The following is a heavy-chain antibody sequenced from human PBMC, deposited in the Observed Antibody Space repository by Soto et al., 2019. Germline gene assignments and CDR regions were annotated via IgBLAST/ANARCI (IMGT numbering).Heavy chain of an antibody. Sequence: ELVQSGPEAREPGTSVKVSCRASGFSFGDSAVQWVRQGRGQRLEWIGWIVVVNGNTNYAPRFEGRVTLPRDASTRTSHMELPSQSSDDTAVYFCAVTDLPFRPLTEPTKNGMDVWGHGTTVTVS. CDR3: AVTDLPFRPLTEPTKNGMDV. CDR1: GFSFGDSA. CDR2: IVVVNGNT. J-gene: IGHJ6*02. V-gene: IGHV1-58*01. D-gene: IGHD2-8*01.